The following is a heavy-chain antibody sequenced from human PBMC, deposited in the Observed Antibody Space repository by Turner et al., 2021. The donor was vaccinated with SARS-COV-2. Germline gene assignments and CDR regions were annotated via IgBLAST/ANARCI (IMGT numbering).Heavy chain of an antibody. D-gene: IGHD3-9*01. V-gene: IGHV3-30*02. CDR1: GLIFTNHD. CDR2: ILRDGSDQ. CDR3: AKDLTVPGAPSSYWYFDF. J-gene: IGHJ2*01. Sequence: QVQLVESGGGVVQPGGSLGLYCAAFGLIFTNHDLHGVRQAPGKGLEWVAAILRDGSDQYYADSVKGRFTISRDTSKKTVILQMNALRAEDTATYFCAKDLTVPGAPSSYWYFDFWGRGALVTVSS.